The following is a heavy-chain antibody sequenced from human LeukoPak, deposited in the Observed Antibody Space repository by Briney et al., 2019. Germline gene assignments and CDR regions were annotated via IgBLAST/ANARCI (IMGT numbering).Heavy chain of an antibody. CDR2: IYYSGST. J-gene: IGHJ4*02. CDR1: GGSISSGTYY. V-gene: IGHV4-39*01. Sequence: SETLSLTCTVSGGSISSGTYYWGWIRQPPGKGLEWIGSIYYSGSTYYNPSLKSRVTISVDTSKNHFSLKLSSVTAADTAVYYCARHGGSGSYYDPFDYWGQGTLVTVSS. CDR3: ARHGGSGSYYDPFDY. D-gene: IGHD3-10*01.